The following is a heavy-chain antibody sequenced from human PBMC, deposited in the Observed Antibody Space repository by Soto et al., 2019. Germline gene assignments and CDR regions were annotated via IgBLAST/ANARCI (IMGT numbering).Heavy chain of an antibody. CDR2: IYSGGST. D-gene: IGHD2-2*02. CDR3: ATYTSLDY. Sequence: EVQLVETGGGVIQPGGSLRLSCAASGFTVSNNYMSWVRQAPGKGLEWVSLIYSGGSTFYAASVKGRFTISRDNSKNTLFLQMNSLRAEDTAVYFCATYTSLDYWGQGTLVTVSS. CDR1: GFTVSNNY. V-gene: IGHV3-53*02. J-gene: IGHJ4*02.